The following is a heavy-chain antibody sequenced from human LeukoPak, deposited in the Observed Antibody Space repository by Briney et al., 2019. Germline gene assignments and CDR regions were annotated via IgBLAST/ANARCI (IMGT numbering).Heavy chain of an antibody. Sequence: GESLKISCKGSGYRFTSYWIGWVRQMPGRGLEWMGIIYPGDSDTRYSPSSQGQVTISADKSISTAYLQWSSLKASDTAMYYCARQEDYYDSSGYYYHWGQGTLVTVSS. CDR2: IYPGDSDT. CDR1: GYRFTSYW. D-gene: IGHD3-22*01. J-gene: IGHJ5*02. V-gene: IGHV5-51*01. CDR3: ARQEDYYDSSGYYYH.